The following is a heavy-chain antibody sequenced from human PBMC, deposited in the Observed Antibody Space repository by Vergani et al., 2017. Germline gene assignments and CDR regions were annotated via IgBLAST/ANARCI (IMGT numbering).Heavy chain of an antibody. Sequence: EVQLLESGGGLVQPGGSLRLSCAASGFTFSSYAMSWVRQAPGKGVEWVSAISGSGGSTYYADSVKGRFTISRDNSKNTLYLQMNSLRAEDTAVYYCAKDSALCGCDCYADYFDYWGQGTLVTVSS. CDR3: AKDSALCGCDCYADYFDY. CDR1: GFTFSSYA. CDR2: ISGSGGST. J-gene: IGHJ4*02. D-gene: IGHD2-21*02. V-gene: IGHV3-23*01.